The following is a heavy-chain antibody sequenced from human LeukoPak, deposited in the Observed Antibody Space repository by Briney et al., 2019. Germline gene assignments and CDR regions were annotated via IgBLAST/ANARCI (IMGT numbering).Heavy chain of an antibody. D-gene: IGHD3-22*01. Sequence: GGSPRLSCAASGFTFSNSWMSWVRQAPGKGLEWVATIKPDGSAQYYVDSVKGRFTISRDNAKNSLFLQINSLRAEDTAVYYCANGGTYSSGPWGQGTLATVSS. CDR1: GFTFSNSW. V-gene: IGHV3-7*01. CDR3: ANGGTYSSGP. CDR2: IKPDGSAQ. J-gene: IGHJ5*02.